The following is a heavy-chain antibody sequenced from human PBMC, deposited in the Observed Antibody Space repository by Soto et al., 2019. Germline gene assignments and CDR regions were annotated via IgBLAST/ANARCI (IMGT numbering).Heavy chain of an antibody. D-gene: IGHD3-9*01. Sequence: SETLSLTCAVYGGSFSGYYWSWIRQPPGKGLEWIGEINHSGSTNYNPSLKSRVTISVDTSKNQFSLKLSSVTAADTAVYYCAGPRYFDWLSNYYGMDVWGQGTTVTVS. V-gene: IGHV4-34*01. J-gene: IGHJ6*02. CDR1: GGSFSGYY. CDR3: AGPRYFDWLSNYYGMDV. CDR2: INHSGST.